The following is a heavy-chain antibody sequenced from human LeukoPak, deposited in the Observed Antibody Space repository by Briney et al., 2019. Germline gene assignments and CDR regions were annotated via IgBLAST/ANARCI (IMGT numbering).Heavy chain of an antibody. CDR1: GGTFSSFP. CDR3: ARALIRGYNSAGFYFDY. J-gene: IGHJ4*02. D-gene: IGHD5-18*01. Sequence: ASVKVSCKASGGTFSSFPISWVRQARGQGLEWMGGIIPIFGTAKYAQKFQGRVTITADESTSTAYMELSSLRSEDTAVYYCARALIRGYNSAGFYFDYWGQGTLVTVSS. CDR2: IIPIFGTA. V-gene: IGHV1-69*13.